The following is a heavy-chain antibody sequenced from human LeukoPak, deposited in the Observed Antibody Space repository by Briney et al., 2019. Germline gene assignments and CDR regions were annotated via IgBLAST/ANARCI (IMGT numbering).Heavy chain of an antibody. Sequence: PGGSLRLSCAASGCTFSDSAMTWVRQVPGKGLEWVSSISRSGSYIYYADSVKGRFTISRDNAKNSLYLQMNSLGADDTAVYHCARRAGTIFGEYYYYMDVWGKGTAVTVSS. CDR3: ARRAGTIFGEYYYYMDV. J-gene: IGHJ6*03. CDR2: ISRSGSYI. CDR1: GCTFSDSA. V-gene: IGHV3-21*01. D-gene: IGHD3-3*01.